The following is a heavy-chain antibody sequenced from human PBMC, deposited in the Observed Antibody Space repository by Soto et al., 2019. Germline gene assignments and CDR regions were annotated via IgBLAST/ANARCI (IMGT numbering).Heavy chain of an antibody. D-gene: IGHD6-19*01. CDR3: ARGSQWLDY. Sequence: SETLSLTCAVYGGSFSGYYWSWIRQPPGKGLEWIAEINHSGSTHYNPSLKSRVTMSFDTSKNQFSLKLSSVTAADTAVYYCARGSQWLDYWGQGALVTVSS. CDR1: GGSFSGYY. V-gene: IGHV4-34*01. CDR2: INHSGST. J-gene: IGHJ4*02.